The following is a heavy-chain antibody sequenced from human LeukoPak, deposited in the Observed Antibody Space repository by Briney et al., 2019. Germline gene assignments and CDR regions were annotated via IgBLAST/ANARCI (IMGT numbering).Heavy chain of an antibody. CDR3: ATYSGEPVVWYDILTGRPSGAFDI. V-gene: IGHV1-2*02. D-gene: IGHD3-9*01. CDR1: GYTFTGYY. CDR2: INPNSGGT. J-gene: IGHJ3*02. Sequence: ASVKVSCKASGYTFTGYYMHWVRQAPGQGLEWMGWINPNSGGTNYAQKFQGRVTMTRDTSISTAYMELSRLRSDDTAVYYCATYSGEPVVWYDILTGRPSGAFDIWGQGTMVTVSS.